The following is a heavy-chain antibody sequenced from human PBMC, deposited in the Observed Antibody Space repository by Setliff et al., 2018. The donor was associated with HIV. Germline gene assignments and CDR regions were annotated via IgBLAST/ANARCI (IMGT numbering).Heavy chain of an antibody. CDR3: APIDPFPHDYSNSSFDY. J-gene: IGHJ4*02. CDR1: GGTFSSYA. Sequence: ASVKVSCKASGGTFSSYAISWVRQAPGQGLEWMEGIIPIFGTANYAQKFRGRVTITADESTSTAYMELSSLRSEDTAVYYCAPIDPFPHDYSNSSFDYWGQGTLVTVSS. CDR2: IIPIFGTA. D-gene: IGHD4-4*01. V-gene: IGHV1-69*13.